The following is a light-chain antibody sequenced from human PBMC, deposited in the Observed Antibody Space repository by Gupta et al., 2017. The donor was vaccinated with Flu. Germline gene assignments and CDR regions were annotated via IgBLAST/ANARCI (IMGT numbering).Light chain of an antibody. V-gene: IGKV1-17*01. CDR3: LQHDTYPYT. CDR1: QGIRNE. Sequence: DIQMTQSPSSLSASVGDRVTITCRASQGIRNELGWFQQKPGKAPKRLIYGASRLEDGVPSRFSGRRSGTEFTLTISSLQPEDFATYYCLQHDTYPYTFGQGTSLDIK. J-gene: IGKJ2*01. CDR2: GAS.